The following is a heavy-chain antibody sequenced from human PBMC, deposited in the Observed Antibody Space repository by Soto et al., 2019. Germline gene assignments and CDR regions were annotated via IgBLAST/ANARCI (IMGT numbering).Heavy chain of an antibody. V-gene: IGHV1-2*02. J-gene: IGHJ6*02. CDR2: INPNSGGT. CDR3: ARAHDYGGPTPDYYYGMDV. Sequence: QVQLVQSGAEVKKPGASVKVSCKASGYTFTGYYMHWVRQAPGQGLEWMGWINPNSGGTNYAQKFQGRVTMTRDTSISTAYMELSRLRSDDTAAYYCARAHDYGGPTPDYYYGMDVWGQGTTVTVSS. CDR1: GYTFTGYY. D-gene: IGHD4-17*01.